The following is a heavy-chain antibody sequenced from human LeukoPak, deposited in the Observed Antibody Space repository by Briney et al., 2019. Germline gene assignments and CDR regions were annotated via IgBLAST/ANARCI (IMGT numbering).Heavy chain of an antibody. J-gene: IGHJ2*01. V-gene: IGHV3-48*03. D-gene: IGHD4-17*01. CDR1: GFSFSNYE. Sequence: PGGSLRLSCAASGFSFSNYEMNWVRQAPGKGLEWVSYISSSGSTIYYPDSVKGRFTISRDNAKNSLYLQMNRLRSEDTAVYYCAIDQDDYGDYWYFDLWGRGTLVTVSS. CDR2: ISSSGSTI. CDR3: AIDQDDYGDYWYFDL.